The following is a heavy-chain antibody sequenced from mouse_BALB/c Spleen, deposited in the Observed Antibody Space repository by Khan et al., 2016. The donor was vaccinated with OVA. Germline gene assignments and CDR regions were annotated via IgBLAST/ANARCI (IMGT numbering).Heavy chain of an antibody. CDR2: ISSSGDYI. Sequence: EVELVESGGDLVRPGGSLKLSCSASGFTFSTYAMSWVRQTPEKRLEWVATISSSGDYIYYPDSVKGRFTISSDPAKNTLYLQMSSLRSEDTAMYYCARHNYGPFAYWGQGTLVTVSA. CDR3: ARHNYGPFAY. CDR1: GFTFSTYA. V-gene: IGHV5-9-3*01. D-gene: IGHD1-1*01. J-gene: IGHJ3*01.